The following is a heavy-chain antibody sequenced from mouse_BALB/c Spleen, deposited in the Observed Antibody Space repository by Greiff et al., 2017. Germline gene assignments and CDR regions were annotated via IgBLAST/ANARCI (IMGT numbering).Heavy chain of an antibody. CDR3: ARGITTVKGWYFDV. CDR2: ISSGGST. Sequence: EVKLVESGGGLVKPGGSLKLSCAASGFTFSSYAMSWVRQTPEKRLEWVASISSGGSTYYPDSVKGRFTISRDNARNILYLQMSSLRSEDTAMYYCARGITTVKGWYFDVWGAGTTVTVSS. CDR1: GFTFSSYA. V-gene: IGHV5-6-5*01. J-gene: IGHJ1*01. D-gene: IGHD1-1*01.